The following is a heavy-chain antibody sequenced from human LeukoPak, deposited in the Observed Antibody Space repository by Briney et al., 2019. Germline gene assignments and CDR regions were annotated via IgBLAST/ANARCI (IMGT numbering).Heavy chain of an antibody. V-gene: IGHV1-69*05. D-gene: IGHD6-19*01. CDR2: IIPIFGTA. CDR3: ARASWEWLDMDLGSAEYFQH. J-gene: IGHJ1*01. Sequence: SVKVSCKASGGTFSSYAISWVRQAPGQGLEWMGGIIPIFGTANYAQKFQGRVTITTDESTSTAYMELSSLRSEDTAVYYCARASWEWLDMDLGSAEYFQHWGQGTLVTVSS. CDR1: GGTFSSYA.